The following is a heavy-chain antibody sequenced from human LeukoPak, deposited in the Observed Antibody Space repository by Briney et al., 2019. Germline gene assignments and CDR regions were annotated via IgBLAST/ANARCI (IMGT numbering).Heavy chain of an antibody. Sequence: GGSLRLSCAASGFTFSSYAMSWVRQAPGKGLEWVSAISGSGGSTYYADSVKGRFTISRDNAKNSLYLQMNSLRAEDTAVYYCARDLEYSSSWLGDNAFDIWGQGTMVTVSS. J-gene: IGHJ3*02. CDR1: GFTFSSYA. CDR3: ARDLEYSSSWLGDNAFDI. D-gene: IGHD6-13*01. CDR2: ISGSGGST. V-gene: IGHV3-23*01.